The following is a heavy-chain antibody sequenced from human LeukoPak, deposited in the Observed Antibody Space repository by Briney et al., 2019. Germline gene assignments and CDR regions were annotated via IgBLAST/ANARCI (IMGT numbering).Heavy chain of an antibody. Sequence: GGSLRLSCAASGFTFSSYWMNWVRQAPGKGLEWVANIKQDGSEKYYVDSVRGRFTISRDNAKNSLSLQMNSLRAEDTAVYYCARDFRLRSGGTSGWYYWGQGTLVTVSS. CDR1: GFTFSSYW. D-gene: IGHD6-19*01. CDR2: IKQDGSEK. V-gene: IGHV3-7*01. CDR3: ARDFRLRSGGTSGWYY. J-gene: IGHJ4*02.